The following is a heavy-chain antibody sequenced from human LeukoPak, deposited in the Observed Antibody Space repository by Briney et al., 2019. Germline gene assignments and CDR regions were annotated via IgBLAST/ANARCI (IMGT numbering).Heavy chain of an antibody. J-gene: IGHJ5*02. CDR2: ISSSSSYI. CDR1: GFTFTSYS. Sequence: GGSLRLSCAASGFTFTSYSMNWVRQAPGKGLEWVSSISSSSSYINYADSVKGRFTISRDNAMDPLYLQMNSLRTAETAVYYCVRGEYETYYGSWSGYSIGWFDPWGQGIQVTVSS. D-gene: IGHD3-3*01. V-gene: IGHV3-21*01. CDR3: VRGEYETYYGSWSGYSIGWFDP.